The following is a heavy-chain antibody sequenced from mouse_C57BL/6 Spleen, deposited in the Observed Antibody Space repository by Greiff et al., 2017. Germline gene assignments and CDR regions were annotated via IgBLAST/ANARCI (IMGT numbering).Heavy chain of an antibody. D-gene: IGHD1-1*01. CDR3: ARHYYGSAMDY. J-gene: IGHJ4*01. CDR2: ISGGGGNT. Sequence: EVQVVESGGGLVKPGGSLKLSCAASGFTFSSYTMSWVRQTPEKRLEWVATISGGGGNTYYPDSVKGRFTISRDNAKNTLYLQMSSLRSEDTALYYCARHYYGSAMDYWGQGTSVTVSS. V-gene: IGHV5-9*01. CDR1: GFTFSSYT.